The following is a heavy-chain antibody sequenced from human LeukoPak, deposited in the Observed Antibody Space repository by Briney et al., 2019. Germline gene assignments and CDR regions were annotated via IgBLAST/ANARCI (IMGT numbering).Heavy chain of an antibody. V-gene: IGHV4-38-2*02. CDR3: ARVAGLNWTQAPFDY. Sequence: PSETLSLTCTVSGYSISSGYYWGWIRQPPGKGLEWIGSIYHSGSSYYNPSLKSRVTISVGTSKNQFSLKLSSVTAADTAVYYCARVAGLNWTQAPFDYWGQGTLVTVSS. CDR1: GYSISSGYY. J-gene: IGHJ4*02. CDR2: IYHSGSS. D-gene: IGHD1-1*01.